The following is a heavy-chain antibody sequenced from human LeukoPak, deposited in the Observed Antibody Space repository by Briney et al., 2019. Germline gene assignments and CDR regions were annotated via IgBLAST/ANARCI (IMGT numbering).Heavy chain of an antibody. J-gene: IGHJ6*02. CDR1: GYTFTSSG. CDR2: ISAYNGNT. CDR3: ARVVGDYFTNYYYYGMDV. Sequence: GASVKVSCKASGYTFTSSGISWVRQAPGQGLEWMGWISAYNGNTNYAQKLQGRVTMTTDTSTSTAYMELRSLRSDDTAVYYCARVVGDYFTNYYYYGMDVWGQGTTVTVSS. V-gene: IGHV1-18*01. D-gene: IGHD4-17*01.